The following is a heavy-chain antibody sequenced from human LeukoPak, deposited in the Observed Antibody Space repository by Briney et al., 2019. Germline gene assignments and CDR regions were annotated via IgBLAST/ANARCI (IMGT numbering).Heavy chain of an antibody. V-gene: IGHV3-48*01. CDR3: ARVDFRVGDPFDY. D-gene: IGHD2-21*01. J-gene: IGHJ4*02. Sequence: PGGSLRLSCAASGFTFSSYSMNWVRQAPGKGLEWVSYISSSSSTIYYADSVKGRFTISRDNVKNSLYLQMNSLRAEDTAVYYCARVDFRVGDPFDYWGQGTLVTVSS. CDR1: GFTFSSYS. CDR2: ISSSSSTI.